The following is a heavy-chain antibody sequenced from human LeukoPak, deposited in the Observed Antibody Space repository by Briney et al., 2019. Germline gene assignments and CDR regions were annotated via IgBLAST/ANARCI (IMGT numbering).Heavy chain of an antibody. Sequence: PSQTLSLTCTVSGGSISSGGYYWSWIRQPPGKGLEWIGYIYHSGSTYYNPSLKSRVTISVDRSKNQFSLKLSSVTAADTAVYYCARGAGVIGGRPPYYFDYWGQGTLVTVSS. CDR3: ARGAGVIGGRPPYYFDY. J-gene: IGHJ4*02. D-gene: IGHD1-26*01. CDR2: IYHSGST. V-gene: IGHV4-30-2*01. CDR1: GGSISSGGYY.